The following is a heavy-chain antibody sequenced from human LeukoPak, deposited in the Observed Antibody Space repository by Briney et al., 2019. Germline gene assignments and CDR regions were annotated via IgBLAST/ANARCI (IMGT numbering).Heavy chain of an antibody. Sequence: KSSDTLSLTCTVSGGSISSSSYYWGWIRQPPGKGLEWIGSISYSGSTPYNPSLKSRVTISVDTSKNQFSLKLSSVTAADTSVYYCATLTTATWGMDVWGQGTTVTVSS. D-gene: IGHD1-14*01. CDR3: ATLTTATWGMDV. J-gene: IGHJ6*02. CDR2: ISYSGST. V-gene: IGHV4-39*01. CDR1: GGSISSSSYY.